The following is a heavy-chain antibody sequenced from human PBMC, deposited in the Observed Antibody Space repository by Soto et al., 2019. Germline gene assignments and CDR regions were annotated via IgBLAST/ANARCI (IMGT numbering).Heavy chain of an antibody. CDR2: ISAYNGNT. Sequence: GASVKVSCKASGYTFTSYGISWVRQAPGQGLEWMGWISAYNGNTNYAQKLQGRVTMTTDTSTSTAYMELRSLRSDDTAVYYCARDGRCELFYYSYGMDVWGQGTTVTVSS. CDR3: ARDGRCELFYYSYGMDV. V-gene: IGHV1-18*01. CDR1: GYTFTSYG. J-gene: IGHJ6*01. D-gene: IGHD1-26*01.